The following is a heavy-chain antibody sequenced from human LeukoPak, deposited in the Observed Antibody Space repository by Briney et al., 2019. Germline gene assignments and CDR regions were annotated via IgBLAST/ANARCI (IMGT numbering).Heavy chain of an antibody. CDR1: GGSFSGYY. D-gene: IGHD5-18*01. CDR2: INHSGST. J-gene: IGHJ4*02. V-gene: IGHV4-34*01. CDR3: ARGGDTAIDY. Sequence: SETLSLTCAVYGGSFSGYYWSWIRQPPGKGLEWVGEINHSGSTNYNPSLKSRVTISVDTSKNQFSLKLSSVTAADTAVYYCARGGDTAIDYWGQGTLVTVSS.